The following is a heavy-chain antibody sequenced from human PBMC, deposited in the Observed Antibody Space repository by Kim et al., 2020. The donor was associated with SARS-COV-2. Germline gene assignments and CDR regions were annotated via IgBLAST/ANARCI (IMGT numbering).Heavy chain of an antibody. J-gene: IGHJ5*02. V-gene: IGHV3-30*01. CDR3: ARVKNTAMVPWFDP. D-gene: IGHD5-18*01. Sequence: AAAGKARFTISRDNTKNTLYLKMDSLRAEDTAVYYCARVKNTAMVPWFDPWGQGTLVTVSS.